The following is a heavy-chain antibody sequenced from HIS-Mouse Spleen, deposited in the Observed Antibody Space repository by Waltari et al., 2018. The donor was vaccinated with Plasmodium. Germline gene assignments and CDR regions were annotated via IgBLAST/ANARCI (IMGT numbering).Heavy chain of an antibody. Sequence: EVQLVESGGGLVQPGGSLSLSCAASAFTFSSYWMSWFRKAPGKGLEWVANIKQDGSEKYYVDSVKGRFTISRDNAKNSLYLQMNSLRAEDTAVYYCASSWYWYFDLWGRGTLVTVSS. CDR3: ASSWYWYFDL. CDR2: IKQDGSEK. CDR1: AFTFSSYW. V-gene: IGHV3-7*01. D-gene: IGHD6-13*01. J-gene: IGHJ2*01.